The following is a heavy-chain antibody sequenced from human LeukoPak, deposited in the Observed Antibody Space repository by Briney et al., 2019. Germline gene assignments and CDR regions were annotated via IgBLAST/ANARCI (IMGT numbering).Heavy chain of an antibody. CDR3: VKPPRLSIIRGEGMDV. J-gene: IGHJ6*02. V-gene: IGHV3-23*01. Sequence: GASLRLSCAGSGFTFRTYAMGWVRQAPGKGLEWVSSINSGGDDTCYADSVKGRFTISRDNFKNTLYLQMNRLGAEDTAVYYCVKPPRLSIIRGEGMDVWGQGTTVTVSS. D-gene: IGHD3-10*01. CDR2: INSGGDDT. CDR1: GFTFRTYA.